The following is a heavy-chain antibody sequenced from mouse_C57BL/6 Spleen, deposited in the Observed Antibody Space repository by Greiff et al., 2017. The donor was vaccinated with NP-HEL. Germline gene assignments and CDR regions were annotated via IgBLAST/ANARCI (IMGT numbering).Heavy chain of an antibody. Sequence: VQLQQSVAELVRPGASVKLSCTASGFNIKNTYMHWVKQRPEQGLEWIGRIDRANGTTKYAPKFQGKATITADTSSNTAYLQLSSLTSEDTAIYYCAREDYGSSSWFAYWGQGTLVTVSA. CDR3: AREDYGSSSWFAY. D-gene: IGHD1-1*01. CDR1: GFNIKNTY. V-gene: IGHV14-3*01. CDR2: IDRANGTT. J-gene: IGHJ3*01.